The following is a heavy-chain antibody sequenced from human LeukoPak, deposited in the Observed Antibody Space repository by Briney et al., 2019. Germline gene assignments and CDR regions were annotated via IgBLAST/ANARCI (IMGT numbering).Heavy chain of an antibody. J-gene: IGHJ4*02. CDR2: ISGTGYST. D-gene: IGHD4-17*01. V-gene: IGHV3-23*01. CDR3: AKDHTYGDTQGDFDY. CDR1: GFSFSTYT. Sequence: GGSLRLSCAAPGFSFSTYTMSWVRQAPGKGLEWVSAISGTGYSTYDADSVKGRFTITRDNSKNTLYLQMNSQRAEDTATYYCAKDHTYGDTQGDFDYWGQGTLVTVSS.